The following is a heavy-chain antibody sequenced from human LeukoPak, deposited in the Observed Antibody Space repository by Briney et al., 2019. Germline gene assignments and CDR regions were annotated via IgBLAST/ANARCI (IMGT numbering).Heavy chain of an antibody. Sequence: ASVKVPFKASGYTFTGYYMHWVRQAPGQGLEWMGWINPNSGGTNYAQKFQGRVTMTRDTSISTAYMELSRLRSDDTAVYCCARGGITIFGVVILTNLYYFDYWGQGTLVTVSS. CDR2: INPNSGGT. D-gene: IGHD3-3*01. V-gene: IGHV1-2*02. CDR3: ARGGITIFGVVILTNLYYFDY. CDR1: GYTFTGYY. J-gene: IGHJ4*02.